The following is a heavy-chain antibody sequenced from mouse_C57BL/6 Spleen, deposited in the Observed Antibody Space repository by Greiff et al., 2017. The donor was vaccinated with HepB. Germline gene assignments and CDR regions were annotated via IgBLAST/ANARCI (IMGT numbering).Heavy chain of an antibody. D-gene: IGHD2-12*01. J-gene: IGHJ3*01. Sequence: ESGPGLVKPSQSLSLTCSVTGYSITSGYYWNWIRQFPGNKLEWMGYISYDGSNNYNPSLKNRISITRDTSKNQFFLKLNSVTTEDTATYYCARDHDGFAYWGQGTLVTVSA. CDR2: ISYDGSN. CDR3: ARDHDGFAY. V-gene: IGHV3-6*01. CDR1: GYSITSGYY.